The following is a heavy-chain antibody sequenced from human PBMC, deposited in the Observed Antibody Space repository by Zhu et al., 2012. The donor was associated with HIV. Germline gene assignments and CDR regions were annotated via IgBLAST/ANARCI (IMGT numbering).Heavy chain of an antibody. CDR1: GGSISSSSYY. CDR3: ARQWTIVGQVDPTFDY. D-gene: IGHD3-16*02. J-gene: IGHJ4*03. V-gene: IGHV4-39*07. Sequence: QVQLQESGPGLVKPSETLSLTCTVSGGSISSSSYYWGWIRQPPGKGLEWIGSIFYSGGTYYNPSLKSRVTISVDTSKNHFSLKLSSVTAADTAVYYCARQWTIVGQVDPTFDYVGPGTLVHRLL. CDR2: IFYSGGT.